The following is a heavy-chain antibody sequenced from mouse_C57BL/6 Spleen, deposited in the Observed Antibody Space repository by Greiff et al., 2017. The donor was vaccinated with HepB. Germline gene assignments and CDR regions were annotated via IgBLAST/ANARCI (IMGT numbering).Heavy chain of an antibody. V-gene: IGHV1-74*01. J-gene: IGHJ1*03. CDR3: AILNGSSCFWYFDV. CDR2: IHPSDSDT. D-gene: IGHD1-1*01. Sequence: QVQLQQPGAELVKPGASVKVSCKASGYTFPSYWMHWVKQRPGQGLEWIGRIHPSDSDTNYNQKFKGKATFTVDKSSSTAYMQLSSLTSEDSAVFYCAILNGSSCFWYFDVWGTGTTVTVAS. CDR1: GYTFPSYW.